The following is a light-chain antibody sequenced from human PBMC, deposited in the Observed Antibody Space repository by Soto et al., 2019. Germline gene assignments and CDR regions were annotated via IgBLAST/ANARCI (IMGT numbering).Light chain of an antibody. CDR2: AAS. J-gene: IGKJ1*01. Sequence: DTQMTPSPSSLSASVPPRVTITCRASQSISNYLAWYQQKPGQVPRLLIYAASNLQSGVPSRFSGSGSGTDFTLTISSLQPEDFAIYYCLQDYNYPRTFGQGTKVDI. CDR1: QSISNY. CDR3: LQDYNYPRT. V-gene: IGKV1-27*01.